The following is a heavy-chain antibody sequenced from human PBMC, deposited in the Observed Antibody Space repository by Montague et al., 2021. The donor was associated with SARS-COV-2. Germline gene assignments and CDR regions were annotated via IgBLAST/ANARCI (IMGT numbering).Heavy chain of an antibody. CDR1: GGSFGDDH. V-gene: IGHV4-34*01. CDR2: IRQSGRT. J-gene: IGHJ4*02. Sequence: SETLSLTCAVYGGSFGDDHWSWIRQPPGKGLEGIGNIRQSGRTNYNPSLKSRVTISVDTSKNQFSLKLTSVTAAATGLYFCARGHLSVSMIVVVFTSASYYFDYWGQGAQVTVSS. D-gene: IGHD3-22*01. CDR3: ARGHLSVSMIVVVFTSASYYFDY.